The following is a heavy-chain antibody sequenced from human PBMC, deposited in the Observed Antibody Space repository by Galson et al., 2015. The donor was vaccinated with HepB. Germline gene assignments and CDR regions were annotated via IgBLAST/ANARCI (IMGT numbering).Heavy chain of an antibody. CDR2: LNQHGNEK. Sequence: SLRLSCAASGFTFTDHWMSWVRQTPRRGLEWVTNLNQHGNEKYYADSVKGRFSISRDNAKNSLYLQMNSLIDEDTAVYYCVSDALGGYDFWGQGTTVIVSS. J-gene: IGHJ3*01. D-gene: IGHD3-22*01. V-gene: IGHV3-7*03. CDR3: VSDALGGYDF. CDR1: GFTFTDHW.